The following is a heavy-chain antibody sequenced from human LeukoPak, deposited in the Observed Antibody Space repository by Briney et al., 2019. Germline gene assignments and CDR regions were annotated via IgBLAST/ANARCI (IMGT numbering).Heavy chain of an antibody. CDR2: IYHSGST. Sequence: SKTLSLTCTVSGYSISSGYYWGWIRQPPGKGLEWIGSIYHSGSTYYNPSLKSRVTISVDTSKNQFSLKLSSVTAADTAVYYCARLSQFGVLRFSYYMDVWGKGTTVTVSS. CDR1: GYSISSGYY. V-gene: IGHV4-38-2*02. D-gene: IGHD3-3*01. CDR3: ARLSQFGVLRFSYYMDV. J-gene: IGHJ6*03.